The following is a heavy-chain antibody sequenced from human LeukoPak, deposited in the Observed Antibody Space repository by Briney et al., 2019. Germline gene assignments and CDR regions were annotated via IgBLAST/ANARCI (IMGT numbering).Heavy chain of an antibody. Sequence: GGSLRLSCAASGFTFSSYGMHWVRQAPGKGLEWVAVISYDGSNKYYADSVKGRFTISRDDSKNTLYLQMNSLRAEDTAVYYCATFLVLRYFDWVPPDYWGQGTLVTVSS. CDR2: ISYDGSNK. D-gene: IGHD3-9*01. V-gene: IGHV3-30*03. J-gene: IGHJ4*02. CDR3: ATFLVLRYFDWVPPDY. CDR1: GFTFSSYG.